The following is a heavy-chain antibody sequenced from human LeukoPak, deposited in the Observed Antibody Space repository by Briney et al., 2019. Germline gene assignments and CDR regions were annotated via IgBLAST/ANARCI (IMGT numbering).Heavy chain of an antibody. CDR1: GYTFTSYG. CDR2: ISAYNGNT. CDR3: ARDSGIYDSSGYYYYYYGMDV. V-gene: IGHV1-18*01. D-gene: IGHD3-22*01. Sequence: ASVTVSFKSSGYTFTSYGISWVRQAPAQGLEWIGWISAYNGNTNYAQKLQGRVTMTTDTSTSTAYMELRSLRSDDTAVYYCARDSGIYDSSGYYYYYYGMDVWGQGTRVSVSS. J-gene: IGHJ6*02.